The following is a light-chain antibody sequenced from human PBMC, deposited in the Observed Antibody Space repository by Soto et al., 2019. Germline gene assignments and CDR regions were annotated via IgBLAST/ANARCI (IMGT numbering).Light chain of an antibody. CDR3: QQYGKSPLT. V-gene: IGKV3-20*01. J-gene: IGKJ4*01. Sequence: EIVLTQSPGTLSLSPGERATLSCRAIQSVISSYLAWYQQKAGQAPRLLIYGASNRATGIPDRFSGSGSGTDFTLTISRLELEDFAVYHCQQYGKSPLTFGGGTKVEIK. CDR1: QSVISSY. CDR2: GAS.